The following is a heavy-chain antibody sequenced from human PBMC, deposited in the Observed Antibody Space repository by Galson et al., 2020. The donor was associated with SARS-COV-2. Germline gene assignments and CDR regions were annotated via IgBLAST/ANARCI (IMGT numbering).Heavy chain of an antibody. CDR3: ARDQTTYYDFWSGYFYYFDY. V-gene: IGHV1-18*04. CDR1: GYTFTSYG. CDR2: ISAYNGNT. J-gene: IGHJ4*02. D-gene: IGHD3-3*01. Sequence: ASVKVSCKASGYTFTSYGISWVQQAPGQGLEWMGWISAYNGNTNYAQKLQGRVTMTTDTSTSTAYMELRSLRSDDTAVYYCARDQTTYYDFWSGYFYYFDYWGQGTLVTVSS.